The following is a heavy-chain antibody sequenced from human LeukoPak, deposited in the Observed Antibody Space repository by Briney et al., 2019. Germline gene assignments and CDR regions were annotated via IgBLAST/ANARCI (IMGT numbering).Heavy chain of an antibody. V-gene: IGHV3-21*01. CDR2: ISGSSIYI. CDR1: GFTFSTYS. D-gene: IGHD3-22*01. CDR3: ARDPPYYDSSGYYYDY. J-gene: IGHJ4*02. Sequence: GGSLRLSCAASGFTFSTYSMIWVGQAPGKGLEWVSSISGSSIYIYYADSVKGRFTSSRDNATESLELQMNSLESKDTAVYYCARDPPYYDSSGYYYDYWGQGTLVTVSS.